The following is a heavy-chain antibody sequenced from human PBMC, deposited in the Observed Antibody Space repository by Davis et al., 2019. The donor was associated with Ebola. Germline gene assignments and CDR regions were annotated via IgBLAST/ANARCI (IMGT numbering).Heavy chain of an antibody. CDR1: GFTFDDYT. D-gene: IGHD6-19*01. J-gene: IGHJ5*02. CDR2: ISWDGGST. CDR3: AKEDLDSSGYGNWFDP. Sequence: GESLKISCAASGFTFDDYTMHWVRQAPGKGLEWVSLISWDGGSTYYADSVKGRFTISRDNSKNSLYLQMNSLRTEDTALYYCAKEDLDSSGYGNWFDPWGQGTLVTVSS. V-gene: IGHV3-43*01.